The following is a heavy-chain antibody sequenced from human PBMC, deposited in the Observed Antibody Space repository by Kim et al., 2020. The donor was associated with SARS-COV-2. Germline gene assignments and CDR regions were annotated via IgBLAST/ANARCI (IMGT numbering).Heavy chain of an antibody. D-gene: IGHD2-2*01. J-gene: IGHJ3*02. V-gene: IGHV4-59*13. CDR1: GGSISSYY. CDR3: AREVGDGFNSAFDI. CDR2: IYYSGST. Sequence: SETLSLTCTVSGGSISSYYWSWIRQPPGKGLEWIGYIYYSGSTNYNPSLKSRVTISVDTSKNQFSLKLSSVTAADTAVYYCAREVGDGFNSAFDIWGQGTMVTVSS.